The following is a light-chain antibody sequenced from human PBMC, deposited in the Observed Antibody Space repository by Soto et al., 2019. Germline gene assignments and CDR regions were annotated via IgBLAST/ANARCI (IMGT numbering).Light chain of an antibody. Sequence: EIVLTQSPGTLALSPGERATLSCRASQSVNNNYLTWYQQKRGQAPRLLIHGASNRATGIPDRFSGSGSGTDFTLTISRLEPEDFAVYYCQQYGSSPFTFGPGTKVGIK. V-gene: IGKV3-20*01. CDR3: QQYGSSPFT. CDR1: QSVNNNY. J-gene: IGKJ3*01. CDR2: GAS.